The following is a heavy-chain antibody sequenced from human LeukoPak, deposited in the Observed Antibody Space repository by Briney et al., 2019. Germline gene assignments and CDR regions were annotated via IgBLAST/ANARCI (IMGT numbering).Heavy chain of an antibody. CDR1: GFTFSSYS. Sequence: GGSLRLSCAASGFTFSSYSMSWVRQAPGKGLEWVSYISSSSSTIYYADSVTGRFTISRDNAKNSLYLQMNSLRAEDTAVYYCARVAYCTNAVCHDYWGQGTLVTVSS. CDR3: ARVAYCTNAVCHDY. CDR2: ISSSSSTI. D-gene: IGHD2-8*01. J-gene: IGHJ4*02. V-gene: IGHV3-48*01.